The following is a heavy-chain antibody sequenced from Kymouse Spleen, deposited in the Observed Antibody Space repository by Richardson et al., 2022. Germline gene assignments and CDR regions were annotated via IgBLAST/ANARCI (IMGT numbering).Heavy chain of an antibody. CDR2: INHSGST. V-gene: IGHV4-34*01. D-gene: IGHD5-18,IGHD5-18*01. CDR1: GGSFSGYY. J-gene: IGHJ4*02. CDR3: ARLDTAIPDFDY. Sequence: QVQLQQWGAGLLKPSETLSLTCAVYGGSFSGYYWSWIRQPPGKGLEWIGEINHSGSTNYNPSLKSRVTISVDTSKNQFSLKLSSVTAADTAVYYCARLDTAIPDFDYWGQGTLVTVSS.